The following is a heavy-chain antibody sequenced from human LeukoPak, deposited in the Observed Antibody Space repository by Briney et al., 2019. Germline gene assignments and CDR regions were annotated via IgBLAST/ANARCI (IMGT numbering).Heavy chain of an antibody. J-gene: IGHJ4*02. D-gene: IGHD2-15*01. CDR3: ARDGYSDCSGGSCYFEY. V-gene: IGHV3-30*04. Sequence: PGRSLRLSCAASGFTFSSYAMHWVRQAPGKGLEWVAVISYDGSNKYYANSVKGRFTISRDNSKNTLYLQMNSLRAEDTAVYYCARDGYSDCSGGSCYFEYWGQGTLVTVSP. CDR2: ISYDGSNK. CDR1: GFTFSSYA.